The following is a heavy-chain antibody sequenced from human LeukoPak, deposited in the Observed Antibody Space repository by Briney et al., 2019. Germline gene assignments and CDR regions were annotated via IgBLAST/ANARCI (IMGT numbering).Heavy chain of an antibody. V-gene: IGHV4-59*01. CDR1: GGSISSYY. Sequence: PSETLSLTCTVSGGSISSYYWSWIRQPPGKGLEWIGYIYYSGSTNYNPSLKSRVTISVDTSKNQFSLKLSSVTAADTAVYYCARTSPAYCGGDCYGFDYWGQGTLVTVSS. CDR2: IYYSGST. CDR3: ARTSPAYCGGDCYGFDY. D-gene: IGHD2-21*01. J-gene: IGHJ4*02.